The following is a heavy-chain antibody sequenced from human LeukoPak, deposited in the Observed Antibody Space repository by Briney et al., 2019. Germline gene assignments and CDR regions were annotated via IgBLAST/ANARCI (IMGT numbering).Heavy chain of an antibody. CDR3: TRETSSRYFDY. Sequence: GASVKVSCKASGYTLTSYDINWVRQATGQGLEWMGWMNPNSGRTGYAQNFQGRITITRNTSISTAYMELSSLRSEDTAVYYCTRETSSRYFDYWGQGILVTVSS. V-gene: IGHV1-8*01. J-gene: IGHJ4*02. CDR2: MNPNSGRT. CDR1: GYTLTSYD.